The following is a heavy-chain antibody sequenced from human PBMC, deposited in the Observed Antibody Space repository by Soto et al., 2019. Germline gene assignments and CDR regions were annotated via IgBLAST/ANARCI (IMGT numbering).Heavy chain of an antibody. D-gene: IGHD6-19*01. V-gene: IGHV6-1*01. CDR3: AREVAVAGPSRDAFDI. CDR1: GDSVSSNSAA. J-gene: IGHJ3*02. CDR2: TYYRSKWYN. Sequence: SQTLSLTCAISGDSVSSNSAAWNWIRQSPSRGLEWLGRTYYRSKWYNDYAVSVKSRITINPDTSKNQFSLQLNSVTPEDTAVYYCAREVAVAGPSRDAFDIWGQGTVVTVSS.